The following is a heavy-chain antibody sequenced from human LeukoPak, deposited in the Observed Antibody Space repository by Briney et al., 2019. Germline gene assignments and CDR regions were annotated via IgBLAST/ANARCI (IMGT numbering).Heavy chain of an antibody. V-gene: IGHV1-8*01. D-gene: IGHD6-19*01. Sequence: ASVKVSCKASGYTFTSYDINWVRQATGQGLEWMGWMNPNSGNTGYAQTFQGRVTMTRNTSISTAYMELSSLRSEDTAVYYCARMSLDSSGWYLISSRYYYGMDVWGQGTTVTVSS. CDR2: MNPNSGNT. CDR1: GYTFTSYD. CDR3: ARMSLDSSGWYLISSRYYYGMDV. J-gene: IGHJ6*02.